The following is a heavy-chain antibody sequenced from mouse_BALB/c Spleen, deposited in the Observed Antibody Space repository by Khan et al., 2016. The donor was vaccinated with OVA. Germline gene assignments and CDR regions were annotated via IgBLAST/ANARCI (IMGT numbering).Heavy chain of an antibody. Sequence: EVQLQQSGPELVKPGASVKISCKTSGYTFTEYTLHWVKQSHGKSLEWIGVINPKNGVTSYNQKFKGKATLTVDKSSSTSYMEFRSLTSEDSAVVYCAKDAGRYWGQGTSVTVSS. V-gene: IGHV1-18*01. J-gene: IGHJ4*01. D-gene: IGHD3-3*01. CDR3: AKDAGRY. CDR1: GYTFTEYT. CDR2: INPKNGVT.